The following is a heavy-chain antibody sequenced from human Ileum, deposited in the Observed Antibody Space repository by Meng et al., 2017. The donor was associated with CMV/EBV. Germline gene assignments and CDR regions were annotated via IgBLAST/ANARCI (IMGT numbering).Heavy chain of an antibody. D-gene: IGHD2-2*01. V-gene: IGHV4-59*01. CDR2: IYYSGRT. CDR3: VRDKIVEVPAHTNSYYYYGMDV. J-gene: IGHJ6*02. CDR1: GGSISSSY. Sequence: SETLSLTCTVSGGSISSSYWSWIRQPPGKGLEWIGYIYYSGRTNYNPSLKSRVTISVDTSKNQFSLKLSSVTAADTAVYYCVRDKIVEVPAHTNSYYYYGMDVWGQGTTVTVSS.